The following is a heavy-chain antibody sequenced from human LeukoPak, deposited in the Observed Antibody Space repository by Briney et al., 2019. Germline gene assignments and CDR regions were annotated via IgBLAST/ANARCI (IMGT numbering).Heavy chain of an antibody. J-gene: IGHJ3*02. CDR3: TRDLGGYSGYGGAFDI. CDR1: GFTFGDYA. Sequence: PGGSLRLSCTASGFTFGDYAMSWFRQAPGKGLEWVGFIRSKAYGGTTEYAASVEGRFTISRDDSKSIAYLQMNSLKTEDTAVYYCTRDLGGYSGYGGAFDIWGQGTMVTVSS. CDR2: IRSKAYGGTT. D-gene: IGHD5-12*01. V-gene: IGHV3-49*03.